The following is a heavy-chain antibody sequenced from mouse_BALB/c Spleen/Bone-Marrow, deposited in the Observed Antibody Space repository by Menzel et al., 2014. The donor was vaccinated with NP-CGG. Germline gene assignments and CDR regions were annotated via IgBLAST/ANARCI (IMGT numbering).Heavy chain of an antibody. J-gene: IGHJ4*01. CDR1: GFTFSSYG. V-gene: IGHV5-6-3*01. Sequence: EVQLQESGGGLVQPGGSLKLSCAASGFTFSSYGMSWVRQTPDKRLELVATINSNGGSTYYPDSAKGRFTISRDNAKNTLYLQMSSLKSEDTAMYYCARDYYGSSYAMDYWGQGTSVTVSS. CDR3: ARDYYGSSYAMDY. CDR2: INSNGGST. D-gene: IGHD1-1*01.